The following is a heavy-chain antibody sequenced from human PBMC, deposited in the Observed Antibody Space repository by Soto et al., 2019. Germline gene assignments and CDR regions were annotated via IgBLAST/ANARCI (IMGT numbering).Heavy chain of an antibody. J-gene: IGHJ1*01. D-gene: IGHD6-13*01. CDR2: IDPSDSYT. CDR3: ARELIAAAGSARYFQH. Sequence: GEYLTISFKGSGYSFTSYLISWVRQMPGKGLEWMGRIDPSDSYTNYSPSFKGQVTISADKSISTAYLQWSSLKASDTAMCYSARELIAAAGSARYFQHCGQRNLITVSS. CDR1: GYSFTSYL. V-gene: IGHV5-10-1*01.